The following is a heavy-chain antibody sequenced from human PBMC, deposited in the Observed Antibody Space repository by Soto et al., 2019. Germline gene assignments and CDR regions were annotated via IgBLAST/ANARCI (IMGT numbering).Heavy chain of an antibody. V-gene: IGHV3-49*03. Sequence: GGSLRLSCTASGFTFGDYAMSWFRQAPGKGLEWVGFIRSKAYGGTTEYAASVKGRFTISRDDSKSIAYLQMNSLKTEDTAVYYCTRVADYYGSGSYGPNHAKRCFDIWGQGTMVTVSS. CDR3: TRVADYYGSGSYGPNHAKRCFDI. CDR2: IRSKAYGGTT. D-gene: IGHD3-10*01. J-gene: IGHJ3*02. CDR1: GFTFGDYA.